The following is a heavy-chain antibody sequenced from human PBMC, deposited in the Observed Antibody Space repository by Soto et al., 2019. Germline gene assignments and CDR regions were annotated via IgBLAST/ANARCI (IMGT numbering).Heavy chain of an antibody. CDR3: ARGPHWNKSGWYVLDYYSYGLDV. J-gene: IGHJ6*02. CDR2: INHSGST. Sequence: SETLSLTCAVYGGSFSGYYWSWIRQPPGKGLEWIGEINHSGSTNYNPSLKSRVTISLDMSKNQFSLKLSSVTAADTAVYYCARGPHWNKSGWYVLDYYSYGLDVWGQGTTVTVSS. D-gene: IGHD6-19*01. CDR1: GGSFSGYY. V-gene: IGHV4-34*01.